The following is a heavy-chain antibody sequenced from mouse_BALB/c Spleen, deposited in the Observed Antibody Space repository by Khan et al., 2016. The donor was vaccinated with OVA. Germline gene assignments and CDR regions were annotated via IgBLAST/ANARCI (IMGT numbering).Heavy chain of an antibody. V-gene: IGHV1-4*01. Sequence: VQLQQSGAELARPGASVKMSCKASGYTFTSHTMHWVKQRPGQGLEWIGYINPRSDYTQYNQKFNDKATLTADISSSTAYMQLSSLTYEDSAVYYGARRTTEYALDYWGQGTSVTVSS. D-gene: IGHD2-14*01. CDR1: GYTFTSHT. CDR3: ARRTTEYALDY. J-gene: IGHJ4*01. CDR2: INPRSDYT.